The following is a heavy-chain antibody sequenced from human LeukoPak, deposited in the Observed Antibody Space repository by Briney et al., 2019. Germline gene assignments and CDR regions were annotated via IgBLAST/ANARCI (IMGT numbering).Heavy chain of an antibody. Sequence: ASVKVSCKASGYTFTGYYMHWVRQAPGQGLEWMGWINPNSGGTNYAQKFQGRVTMTRDTSISTAYMELSRLRSDDTAVYYCARDSKWELPRGFRGMDVWGKGTTVTVSS. CDR1: GYTFTGYY. D-gene: IGHD1-26*01. CDR3: ARDSKWELPRGFRGMDV. J-gene: IGHJ6*04. CDR2: INPNSGGT. V-gene: IGHV1-2*02.